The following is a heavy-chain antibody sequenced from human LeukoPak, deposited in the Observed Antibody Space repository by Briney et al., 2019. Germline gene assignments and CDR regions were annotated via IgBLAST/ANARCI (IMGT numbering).Heavy chain of an antibody. CDR2: IYYSGST. V-gene: IGHV4-59*01. D-gene: IGHD3-3*01. Sequence: SETLSLTCTVSGGSISSYYWSWIRQPPGKGLEWIGYIYYSGSTNYNPSLKSRVTISVDTSKNQFSLKLNSVTAADTAVYYCARDGEYYDFWSGYSTKAYYMDVWGKGTTVTVSS. CDR3: ARDGEYYDFWSGYSTKAYYMDV. CDR1: GGSISSYY. J-gene: IGHJ6*03.